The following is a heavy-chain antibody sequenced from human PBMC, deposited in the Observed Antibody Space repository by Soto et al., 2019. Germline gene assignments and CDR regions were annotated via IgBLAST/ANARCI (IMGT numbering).Heavy chain of an antibody. Sequence: EMQLLESGGGLQQPGGSLRLSCAASGFTFNNFAMGWVHQAPGKGLAWVAAVTGRSRNRYYADSVKGRFTVSRNNFENTVYLQMDGLRAEDTAVYYCAKMTPYGGDYRDAFDVWGQGTMVTVAS. V-gene: IGHV3-23*01. CDR1: GFTFNNFA. D-gene: IGHD4-17*01. J-gene: IGHJ3*01. CDR3: AKMTPYGGDYRDAFDV. CDR2: VTGRSRNR.